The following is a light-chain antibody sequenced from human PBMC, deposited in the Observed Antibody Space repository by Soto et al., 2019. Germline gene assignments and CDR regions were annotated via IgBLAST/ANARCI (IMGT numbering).Light chain of an antibody. CDR2: GAS. Sequence: EILMTQSPSTLSVSPGERATLSCRASQSVGSSLAWYRQKPGQAPRLLIYGASNRATGVSARFSGSGSGTEFTLTISSLEPEDFAVYYCQQYGSSPPWTFGQGTKVDIK. J-gene: IGKJ1*01. CDR3: QQYGSSPPWT. V-gene: IGKV3-15*01. CDR1: QSVGSS.